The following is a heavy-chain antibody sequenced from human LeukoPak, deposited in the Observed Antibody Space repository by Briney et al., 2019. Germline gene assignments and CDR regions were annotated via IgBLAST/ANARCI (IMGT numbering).Heavy chain of an antibody. D-gene: IGHD5-12*01. CDR2: IYPSDSDT. CDR3: ARTPGSSDYRGYQYWYFDL. V-gene: IGHV5-51*01. J-gene: IGHJ2*01. Sequence: LGESLKISCKGSGYSFTSYWIGWVRQMPGKGLEWMGIIYPSDSDTRYSPSFQGQVTISADKSITTAYLQWSSLKASDTGIYYCARTPGSSDYRGYQYWYFDLWGRGTLVTVSS. CDR1: GYSFTSYW.